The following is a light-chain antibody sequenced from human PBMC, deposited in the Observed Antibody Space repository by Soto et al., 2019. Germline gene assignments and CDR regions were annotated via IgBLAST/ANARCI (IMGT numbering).Light chain of an antibody. CDR3: QQYGSSPPMYT. J-gene: IGKJ2*01. Sequence: EIVLTQSPGTLSLSPGERATLSCRASQSVSSSSLAWYQQKPGQAPSLLIYGASSRATGIQDRFSGSGSGTDFTLTISRLEPEDVAVYYCQQYGSSPPMYTFGQGTKLEIK. CDR1: QSVSSSS. V-gene: IGKV3-20*01. CDR2: GAS.